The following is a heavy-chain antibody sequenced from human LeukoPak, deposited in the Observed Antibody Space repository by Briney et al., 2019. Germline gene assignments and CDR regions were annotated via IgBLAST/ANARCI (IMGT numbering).Heavy chain of an antibody. CDR2: IYSGGST. CDR1: GFTVSSNY. D-gene: IGHD3-3*01. Sequence: GGSLRLPCAASGFTVSSNYMSWVRQAPGKGLEWVSVIYSGGSTYYADSVKGRFTISRDNAKNTLYLQMNSLRAEDTAVYYCARAPYYDFWSGYPPDYWGQGTLVTVSS. CDR3: ARAPYYDFWSGYPPDY. V-gene: IGHV3-53*01. J-gene: IGHJ4*02.